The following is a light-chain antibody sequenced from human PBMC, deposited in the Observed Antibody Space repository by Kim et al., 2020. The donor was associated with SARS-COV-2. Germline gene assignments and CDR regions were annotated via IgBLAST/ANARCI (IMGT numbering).Light chain of an antibody. CDR3: MQPLQTPVT. CDR1: QSLLHSTGYNY. V-gene: IGKV2-28*01. J-gene: IGKJ3*01. Sequence: DIVMTQSPLSLPVTPGEPASISCRSSQSLLHSTGYNYLDWYLQKPGQSPQLLIYLGSNRASGVPDRFSGSGSGTDFTLKISRVEAEDVGVYYCMQPLQTPVTFGPGTKVDIK. CDR2: LGS.